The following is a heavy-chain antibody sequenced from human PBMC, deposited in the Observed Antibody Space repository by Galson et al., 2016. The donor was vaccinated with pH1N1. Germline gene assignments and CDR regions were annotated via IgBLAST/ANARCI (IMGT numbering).Heavy chain of an antibody. CDR1: GGSISSDSDY. V-gene: IGHV4-61*02. Sequence: TLSLTCTVSGGSISSDSDYWTWIRQPAGKGLEWIGRVSGTGTTNYNPSLKSRDTISIDTSKNQFSLKMTSVTAADTAVYFCARESLEWLIISGHRVELNWFDSWGQGTLVTVSS. CDR3: ARESLEWLIISGHRVELNWFDS. CDR2: VSGTGTT. J-gene: IGHJ5*01. D-gene: IGHD3-3*01.